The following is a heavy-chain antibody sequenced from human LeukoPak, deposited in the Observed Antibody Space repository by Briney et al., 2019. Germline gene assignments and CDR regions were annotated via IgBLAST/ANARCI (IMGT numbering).Heavy chain of an antibody. V-gene: IGHV3-30*02. CDR3: AKGHCSSTSCYGTGFDY. J-gene: IGHJ4*02. D-gene: IGHD2-2*01. Sequence: PGGSLRLSCAASAFTFSTYGMHWVRQAPGKGLEWVAFIRYDGINKYYADSVKGRFTISRDNFKNTLYLQMNSLRAEDTAVYYCAKGHCSSTSCYGTGFDYWGQGTLVTVPS. CDR1: AFTFSTYG. CDR2: IRYDGINK.